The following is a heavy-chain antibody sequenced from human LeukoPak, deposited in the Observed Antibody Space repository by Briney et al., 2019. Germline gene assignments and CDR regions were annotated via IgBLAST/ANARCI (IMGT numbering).Heavy chain of an antibody. D-gene: IGHD6-13*01. J-gene: IGHJ4*02. CDR2: INPSGGST. V-gene: IGHV1-46*01. Sequence: GASVKVSCKASGYSFTSNYMHWVRQAPGQGLEWMGIINPSGGSTSYAQKFQGRVTMTRDTSTSTVYMELSSLRSEDTAVYYCARSLIAAAGHFDYWGQGTLVTVSS. CDR3: ARSLIAAAGHFDY. CDR1: GYSFTSNY.